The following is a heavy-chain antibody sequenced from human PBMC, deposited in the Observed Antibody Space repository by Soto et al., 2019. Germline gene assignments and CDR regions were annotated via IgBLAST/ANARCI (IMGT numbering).Heavy chain of an antibody. D-gene: IGHD3-10*01. V-gene: IGHV1-8*01. Sequence: QVQLVQSGAEVKKPGASVKVSCKASGYTFTSYDINWVRQATGQGLEWMGWMNPNSGNTGYAQKFQGRVTMTRNTSISTAYMELSSLRSGDTAVYYCARGGLWFGELLYAFDIWGQGTMVTVSS. CDR2: MNPNSGNT. J-gene: IGHJ3*02. CDR1: GYTFTSYD. CDR3: ARGGLWFGELLYAFDI.